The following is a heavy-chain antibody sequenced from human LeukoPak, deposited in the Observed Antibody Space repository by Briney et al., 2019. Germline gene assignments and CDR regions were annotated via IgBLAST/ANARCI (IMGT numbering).Heavy chain of an antibody. J-gene: IGHJ4*02. V-gene: IGHV3-74*01. D-gene: IGHD6-25*01. CDR1: EFTFSAYW. CDR2: IRGDGSMT. Sequence: PGGSLGLSCAASEFTFSAYWMHWVRQAPGKGLVWVSRIRGDGSMTNYADSVKGRFTISRDNAKNTLYLQMNSLRLEDTAVYYCARENLAAAADYWGQGTVVTVSS. CDR3: ARENLAAAADY.